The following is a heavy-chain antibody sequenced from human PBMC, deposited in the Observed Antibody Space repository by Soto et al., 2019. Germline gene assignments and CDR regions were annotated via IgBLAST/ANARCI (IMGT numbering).Heavy chain of an antibody. CDR1: GGSISSGGYY. V-gene: IGHV4-31*03. CDR3: ARAHSTYYYDSSGFDY. D-gene: IGHD3-22*01. J-gene: IGHJ4*02. Sequence: SETLSLTCTVSGGSISSGGYYWSWIRQHPGKGLEWIGYIYYSGSTYYNPSLKSRVTISVDTSKNQFSLKLSSVTAADTAVYYCARAHSTYYYDSSGFDYWGQGTLVTVSS. CDR2: IYYSGST.